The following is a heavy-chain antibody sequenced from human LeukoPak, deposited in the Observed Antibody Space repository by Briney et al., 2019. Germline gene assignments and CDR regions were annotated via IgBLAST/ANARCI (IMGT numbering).Heavy chain of an antibody. CDR1: GGSFSGYY. CDR2: INHSGST. Sequence: SETLSLTCAVYGGSFSGYYWSWIRQPPGKGLEWIGGINHSGSTNYNPSLKSRVTISVDTSKNQFSLKLSSVTAADTAVYYCARGPIWGADLDYWGQGTLVTVSS. D-gene: IGHD1-26*01. CDR3: ARGPIWGADLDY. V-gene: IGHV4-34*01. J-gene: IGHJ4*02.